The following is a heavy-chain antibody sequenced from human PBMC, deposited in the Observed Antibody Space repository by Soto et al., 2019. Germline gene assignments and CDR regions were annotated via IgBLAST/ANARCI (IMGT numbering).Heavy chain of an antibody. CDR3: ARDTRILYYYACSGYYSYYYYGMDV. J-gene: IGHJ6*02. Sequence: ASVKVSCKASGCTFTSYAISWVRQAPGQRLEWMGGIIPIIGTANYAQKFQGRVTITADASTSTAYMELSSLRSEDTAVYYCARDTRILYYYACSGYYSYYYYGMDVWGQGTTVTVSS. CDR1: GCTFTSYA. V-gene: IGHV1-69*13. CDR2: IIPIIGTA. D-gene: IGHD3-22*01.